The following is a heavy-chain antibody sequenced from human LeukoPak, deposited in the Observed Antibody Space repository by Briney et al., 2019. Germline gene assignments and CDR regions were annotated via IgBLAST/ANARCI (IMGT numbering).Heavy chain of an antibody. CDR1: GFAFSSYE. J-gene: IGHJ4*02. CDR3: ARGSGDFDY. CDR2: ISSSGRTM. V-gene: IGHV3-48*03. D-gene: IGHD3-10*01. Sequence: GGSLRLSCAASGFAFSSYEMNWVRQAPGKGLEWVSYISSSGRTMYYADSVKGRFTFSRDNAKKSLYLQMNSLTAEDTAVYYCARGSGDFDYWGQGTLVTVSS.